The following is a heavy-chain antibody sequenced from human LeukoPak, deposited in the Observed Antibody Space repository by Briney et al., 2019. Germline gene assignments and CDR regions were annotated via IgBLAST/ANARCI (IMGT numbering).Heavy chain of an antibody. Sequence: KPSETLSLTCTVSGGSFSGFYWNWIRQSPGKGLEWIGEIHHSGNANYNPPLNSRVTISLDTSKKQLSLNLTSVTAADTAVYYCARHDLGATSFWDYWGQGTLVTVSS. CDR2: IHHSGNA. D-gene: IGHD1-26*01. J-gene: IGHJ4*02. CDR1: GGSFSGFY. CDR3: ARHDLGATSFWDY. V-gene: IGHV4-34*01.